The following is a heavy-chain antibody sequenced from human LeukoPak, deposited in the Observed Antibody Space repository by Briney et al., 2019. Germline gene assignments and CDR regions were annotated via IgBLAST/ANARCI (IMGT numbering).Heavy chain of an antibody. CDR3: APTYCSAGSCYFLFDC. J-gene: IGHJ4*02. D-gene: IGHD2-15*01. CDR1: GVSRSTSGMR. V-gene: IGHV2-70*04. CDR2: IDWDDDK. Sequence: ESGPTLAHPTRPLTLTCSFSGVSRSTSGMRGSGIRQPPEKALEWLALIDWDDDKFYSTSLKTRLTISNDTSKHQVVLTMTHMDPVDTATYYCAPTYCSAGSCYFLFDCWGQGTLVTVSS.